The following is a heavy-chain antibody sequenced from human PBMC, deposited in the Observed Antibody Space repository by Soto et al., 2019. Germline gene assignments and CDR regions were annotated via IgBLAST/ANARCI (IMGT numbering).Heavy chain of an antibody. CDR2: ISGSGGTT. CDR1: GFTFENYA. V-gene: IGHV3-23*01. Sequence: GSLRLSCVASGFTFENYAMSWVRQAPGKGLEWVSAISGSGGTTYYSDSVKGRFTISRDNSKNTVYLQMNDLRVEDAAEYFCAKDSWAIFGVPAGEYYAMDVWGQGTTVTVSS. J-gene: IGHJ6*02. D-gene: IGHD3-3*01. CDR3: AKDSWAIFGVPAGEYYAMDV.